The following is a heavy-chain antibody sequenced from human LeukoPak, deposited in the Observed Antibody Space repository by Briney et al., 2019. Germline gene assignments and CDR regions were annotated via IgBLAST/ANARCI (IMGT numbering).Heavy chain of an antibody. CDR3: AKNKWNYDY. CDR2: IKQDGSQK. J-gene: IGHJ4*02. Sequence: GGSLRLSCAASGFTFSSYSMSWVRQAPGKGLEWVANIKQDGSQKYYVDSVKGRFTISRDNAKNSLYLQMTSLRAEDTAVYYCAKNKWNYDYWGQGTLVTVSS. CDR1: GFTFSSYS. V-gene: IGHV3-7*01. D-gene: IGHD1-7*01.